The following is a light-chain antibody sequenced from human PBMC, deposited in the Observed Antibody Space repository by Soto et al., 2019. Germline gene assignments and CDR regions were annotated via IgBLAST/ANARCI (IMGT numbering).Light chain of an antibody. J-gene: IGKJ1*01. Sequence: EIVLTQSPGTLSLSPGERATVSCRARQSVNSNYLAWYQQRPGQAPRLLIYGVSSRATGIPDRFSGSGSGTDFTLTITRLEPEDFAVYYCQQYSRSPPTSGQGTKVEIK. CDR2: GVS. CDR3: QQYSRSPPT. V-gene: IGKV3-20*01. CDR1: QSVNSNY.